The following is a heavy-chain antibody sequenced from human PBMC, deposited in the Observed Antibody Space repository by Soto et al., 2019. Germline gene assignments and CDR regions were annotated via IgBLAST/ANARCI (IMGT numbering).Heavy chain of an antibody. J-gene: IGHJ4*02. CDR2: ISSHNNNT. D-gene: IGHD1-26*01. Sequence: ASVKVSCKASGYSFTSYGFSWVRQAPGQGPEWMGWISSHNNNTKYAQKLQGRVTMTTDTSTSTAYLELRSLRSDDTAVYYCARGVIGATVRGYFDYWGQGTLVTVSS. CDR1: GYSFTSYG. CDR3: ARGVIGATVRGYFDY. V-gene: IGHV1-18*01.